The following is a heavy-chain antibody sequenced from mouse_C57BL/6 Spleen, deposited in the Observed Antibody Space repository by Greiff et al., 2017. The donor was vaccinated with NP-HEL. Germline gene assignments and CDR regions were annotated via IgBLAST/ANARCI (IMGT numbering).Heavy chain of an antibody. J-gene: IGHJ4*01. V-gene: IGHV2-2*01. Sequence: QVQLKESGPGLVQPSQSLSITCTVSGFSLTSYGVHWVRQSPGKGLEWLGVIWSGGSTDYNAAFISRLSISKDNSKSQVFFKMNSLQADDTAIYYCAIYDYGDELYYYAMDYWGQGTSVTVSS. D-gene: IGHD2-4*01. CDR2: IWSGGST. CDR1: GFSLTSYG. CDR3: AIYDYGDELYYYAMDY.